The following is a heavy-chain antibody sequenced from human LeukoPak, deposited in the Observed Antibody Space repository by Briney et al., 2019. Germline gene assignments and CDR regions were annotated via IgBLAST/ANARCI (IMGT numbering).Heavy chain of an antibody. D-gene: IGHD3-3*01. CDR2: INHSGST. J-gene: IGHJ4*02. CDR3: ARGFWSGSPFDY. CDR1: GGSFSGYY. V-gene: IGHV4-34*01. Sequence: SETLSLTCAVYGGSFSGYYWSWIRQPPGKGLEWIGEINHSGSTNYNPSLKSRVTISVDTSKNQFSLKLSSATAADTAVYYCARGFWSGSPFDYWGQGTLVTVSS.